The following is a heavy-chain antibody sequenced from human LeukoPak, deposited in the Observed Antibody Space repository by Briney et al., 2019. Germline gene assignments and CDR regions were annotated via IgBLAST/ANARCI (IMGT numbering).Heavy chain of an antibody. V-gene: IGHV4-59*08. D-gene: IGHD3-16*01. Sequence: SETLSLTCTVSGGSISYDWSWVGHTPGKGREWIGCRHYSGSTNDNPSLKSRITISLNTSKKQCSLNLTYLTARHTTVYYFSRHRIELGDFDYRGPGTLVTVSS. CDR3: SRHRIELGDFDY. CDR1: GGSISYD. J-gene: IGHJ4*02. CDR2: RHYSGST.